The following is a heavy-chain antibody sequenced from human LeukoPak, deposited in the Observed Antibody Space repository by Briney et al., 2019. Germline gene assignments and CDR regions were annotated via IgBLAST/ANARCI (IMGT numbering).Heavy chain of an antibody. CDR3: ATGSKGLRFNYYFDY. J-gene: IGHJ4*02. CDR1: GYTFIGYY. Sequence: GASVKVSCKASGYTFIGYYMHWVRQAPGQGLEWMGWINPNTGDTNFAQKFQGRVTMTRDTFIATAYLELSRLNSDDTAVYYCATGSKGLRFNYYFDYWGQGTLVTVSS. D-gene: IGHD5-12*01. V-gene: IGHV1-2*02. CDR2: INPNTGDT.